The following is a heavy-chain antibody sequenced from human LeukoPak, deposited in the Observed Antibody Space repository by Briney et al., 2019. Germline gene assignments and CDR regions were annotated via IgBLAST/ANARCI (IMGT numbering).Heavy chain of an antibody. J-gene: IGHJ3*02. CDR3: ARGWVVAATVDAFDI. D-gene: IGHD2-15*01. V-gene: IGHV4-4*02. Sequence: SETLSLTCAVSGGSISSSNWWSWVRQPPGKGLEWIGEIYHSGSTNYNPSLKSRVTMSVDTSKNQFSLKLSSVTAADTAVYYCARGWVVAATVDAFDIWGQGTMVTVSS. CDR2: IYHSGST. CDR1: GGSISSSNW.